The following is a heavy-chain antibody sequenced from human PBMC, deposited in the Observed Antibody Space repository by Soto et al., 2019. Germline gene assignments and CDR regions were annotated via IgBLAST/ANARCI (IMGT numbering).Heavy chain of an antibody. J-gene: IGHJ6*02. CDR3: AREHPVADGGYYGMDA. CDR2: IWYDGSNK. V-gene: IGHV3-33*01. Sequence: LRLSCAASGFTFSSYGMHWVRQAPGKGLEWVAVIWYDGSNKYYADSVKGRFTISRDNSKNTLYLQMNSLRAEDTAVYYCAREHPVADGGYYGMDAWGQGTTATVSS. D-gene: IGHD6-19*01. CDR1: GFTFSSYG.